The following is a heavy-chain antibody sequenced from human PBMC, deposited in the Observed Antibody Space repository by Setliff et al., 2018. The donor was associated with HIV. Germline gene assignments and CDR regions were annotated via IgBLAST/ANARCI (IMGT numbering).Heavy chain of an antibody. J-gene: IGHJ4*02. Sequence: ASVKVSCKASGHTLTSYGISWVRQAPGQGLEWMGWISVYNDDTSYAQKFQGRVTMTTDTSTGTAYMELRSLRSDDTAMYYCARLIEGDYHFDFWGQGTLVTVSS. CDR3: ARLIEGDYHFDF. V-gene: IGHV1-18*01. CDR1: GHTLTSYG. CDR2: ISVYNDDT. D-gene: IGHD3-16*01.